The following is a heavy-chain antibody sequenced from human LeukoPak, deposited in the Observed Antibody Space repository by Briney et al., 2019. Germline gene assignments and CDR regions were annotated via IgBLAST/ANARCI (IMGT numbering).Heavy chain of an antibody. CDR3: AKDPSPYYYDSSGYLIFDY. V-gene: IGHV3-30*18. J-gene: IGHJ4*02. D-gene: IGHD3-22*01. CDR2: ISYDGSNK. Sequence: GGSLRLSCVASGFTFSSYWMSWVRQAPGKGLEWVAVISYDGSNKYYADSVKGRFTISRDNSKNTLYLQMNSLRAEDTAVYYCAKDPSPYYYDSSGYLIFDYWGQGTLVTVSS. CDR1: GFTFSSYW.